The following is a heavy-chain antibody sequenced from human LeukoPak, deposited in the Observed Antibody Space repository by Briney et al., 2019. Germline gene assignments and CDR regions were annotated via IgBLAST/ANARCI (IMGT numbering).Heavy chain of an antibody. V-gene: IGHV3-33*01. Sequence: PGRSLRLSCAASGFTFSSYGMHWVRQAPGKGLEWVAVIWYDGSNKYYADSVKGRLTISRDNSKNTLYLQMNSLRAEDTAVYYCARDPITMTPSSYGMDVWGQGTTVTVSS. CDR3: ARDPITMTPSSYGMDV. CDR1: GFTFSSYG. CDR2: IWYDGSNK. D-gene: IGHD3-22*01. J-gene: IGHJ6*02.